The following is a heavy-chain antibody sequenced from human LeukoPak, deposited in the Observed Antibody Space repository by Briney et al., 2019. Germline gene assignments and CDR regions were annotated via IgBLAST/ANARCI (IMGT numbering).Heavy chain of an antibody. Sequence: GGSLRLSCAASGFTFSDYYMKWIRQAPGKGLEWVSYISSSGSTVYYADSVKGRFTISRDNSKNTLYLQMNSLRAEDTAVYYCAKGVTMVRGVNNHYYYYYMDVWGKGTTVTVSS. CDR1: GFTFSDYY. CDR2: ISSSGSTV. D-gene: IGHD3-10*01. CDR3: AKGVTMVRGVNNHYYYYYMDV. J-gene: IGHJ6*03. V-gene: IGHV3-11*01.